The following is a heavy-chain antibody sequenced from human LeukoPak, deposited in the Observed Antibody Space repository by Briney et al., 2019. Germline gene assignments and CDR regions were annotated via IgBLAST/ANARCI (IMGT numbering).Heavy chain of an antibody. J-gene: IGHJ4*02. D-gene: IGHD5-18*01. CDR2: INNDGSST. CDR3: ARTVDTAMVR. V-gene: IGHV3-74*01. CDR1: GFTFSSYW. Sequence: GGSLRLSCAASGFTFSSYWMHWVRQAPGKGLVWVSRINNDGSSTSYADSVKGRFTISRDNAKNTLYLQMNSLRAEDTAVYYCARTVDTAMVRWGQGTLVTVSS.